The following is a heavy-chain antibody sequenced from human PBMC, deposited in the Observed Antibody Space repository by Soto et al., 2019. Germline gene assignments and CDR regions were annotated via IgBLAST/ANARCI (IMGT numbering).Heavy chain of an antibody. D-gene: IGHD4-4*01. CDR2: IYYSGST. CDR1: GGSISSSSYY. CDR3: ARRTTVTSGYWYFDL. J-gene: IGHJ2*01. V-gene: IGHV4-39*01. Sequence: QLQLQESGPGLVKPSETLSLTCTVSGGSISSSSYYWGWIRQPPGKGLEWIGSIYYSGSTYYNPSLKSRVTISVDTSKSQFSLKLSSVTAADTAVYYCARRTTVTSGYWYFDLWGRGTLVTVSS.